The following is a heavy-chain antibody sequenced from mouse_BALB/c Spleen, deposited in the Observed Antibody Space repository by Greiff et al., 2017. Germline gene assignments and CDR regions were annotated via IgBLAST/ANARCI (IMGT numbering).Heavy chain of an antibody. J-gene: IGHJ4*01. CDR1: GYTFTSYW. CDR3: ARYYGSSYYAMDY. Sequence: VKLVESGAELAKPGASVKMSCKASGYTFTSYWMHWVKQRPGQGLEWIGYINPSTGYTEYNQKFKDKATLTADKSSSTAYMQLSSLTSEDSAVYYCARYYGSSYYAMDYWGQGTSVTVSS. D-gene: IGHD1-1*01. V-gene: IGHV1-7*01. CDR2: INPSTGYT.